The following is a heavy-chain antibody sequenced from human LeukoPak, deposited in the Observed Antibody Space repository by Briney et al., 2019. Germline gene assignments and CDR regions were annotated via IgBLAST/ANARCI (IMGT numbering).Heavy chain of an antibody. Sequence: GASVKVSCKASGYTFTGYYMHWVRQAPGQGLEWMGWINPNSGGTNYAQKFQGRVTMTRDTSISTAYMELSRLRSDDTAVYYCARDGSSGWSNFDYWGQGTLVTVSS. CDR3: ARDGSSGWSNFDY. CDR1: GYTFTGYY. J-gene: IGHJ4*02. CDR2: INPNSGGT. V-gene: IGHV1-2*02. D-gene: IGHD6-19*01.